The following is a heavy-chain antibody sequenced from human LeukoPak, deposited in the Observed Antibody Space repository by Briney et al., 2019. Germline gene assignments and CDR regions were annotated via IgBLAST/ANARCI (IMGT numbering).Heavy chain of an antibody. V-gene: IGHV4-39*02. CDR2: IYYTGTT. CDR1: GGSISSSLYH. J-gene: IGHJ5*02. Sequence: PSETLSLTCTVSGGSISSSLYHWGWIRQSPGKKLEWLGSIYYTGTTHYHPSLNSRITITVDTYKNQFSLKLSSVTAADTAICYRARAVIVVEAATQKNWFDPWGQGTLVTVSS. D-gene: IGHD2-15*01. CDR3: ARAVIVVEAATQKNWFDP.